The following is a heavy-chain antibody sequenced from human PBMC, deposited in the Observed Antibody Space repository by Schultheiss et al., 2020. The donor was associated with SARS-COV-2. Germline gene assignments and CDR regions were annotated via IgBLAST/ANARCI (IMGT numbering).Heavy chain of an antibody. D-gene: IGHD6-13*01. V-gene: IGHV4-38-2*01. CDR1: GYSISSGYY. CDR3: ARGRTVSSSWYFGYYFDY. Sequence: SETLSLTCAVSGYSISSGYYWGWIRQPPGKGLEWIGYIYYSGSTNYNPSLKSRVTMSVDTSKNQFSLKLSSVTAADTAVYYCARGRTVSSSWYFGYYFDYWGQGTLVTVSS. J-gene: IGHJ4*02. CDR2: IYYSGST.